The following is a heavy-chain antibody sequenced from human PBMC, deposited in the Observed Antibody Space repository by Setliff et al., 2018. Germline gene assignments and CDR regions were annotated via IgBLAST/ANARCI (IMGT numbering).Heavy chain of an antibody. V-gene: IGHV3-74*01. D-gene: IGHD1-26*01. CDR3: TREHTPWVGASHHDC. CDR1: GFRISFREYW. Sequence: LSLSCAASGFRISFREYWMFWVRQAPGKGLEWVARIDKDGSSTVDADSVKGRFTISRDNVKKMLYLQMDSLRTEDTAVYYCTREHTPWVGASHHDCWGQGTQVTVSS. CDR2: IDKDGSST. J-gene: IGHJ4*02.